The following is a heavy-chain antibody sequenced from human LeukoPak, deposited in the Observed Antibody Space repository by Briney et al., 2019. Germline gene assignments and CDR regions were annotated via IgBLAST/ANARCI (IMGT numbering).Heavy chain of an antibody. Sequence: GGSLRLSCAASGFTVSSNYMSWVRQAPGKGLEWVSVIYSGGSTYYADSVKGRFTISRDNAKNSLYLQMNSLRAEDTAVYYCARDPHPSYDSSGYYYFDYWGQGTLVTVSS. CDR1: GFTVSSNY. CDR3: ARDPHPSYDSSGYYYFDY. CDR2: IYSGGST. D-gene: IGHD3-22*01. J-gene: IGHJ4*02. V-gene: IGHV3-66*01.